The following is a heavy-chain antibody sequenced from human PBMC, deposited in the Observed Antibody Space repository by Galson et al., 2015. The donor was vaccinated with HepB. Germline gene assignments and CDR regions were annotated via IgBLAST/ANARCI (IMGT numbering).Heavy chain of an antibody. Sequence: CAISGDSVSSNSAAWNWIRQSPSRGLEWLGRTYYRSKWYNDYAVSVKSRITINPDTSKNQFSLQLNSVTPEDTAVYYCARVGPPEYSGSWAPSTYDAFYIWGQGTMVTVSS. CDR2: TYYRSKWYN. V-gene: IGHV6-1*01. CDR3: ARVGPPEYSGSWAPSTYDAFYI. CDR1: GDSVSSNSAA. J-gene: IGHJ3*02. D-gene: IGHD6-13*01.